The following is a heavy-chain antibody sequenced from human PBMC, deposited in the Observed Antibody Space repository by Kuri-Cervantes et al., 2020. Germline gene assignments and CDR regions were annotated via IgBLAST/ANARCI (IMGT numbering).Heavy chain of an antibody. V-gene: IGHV3-33*01. CDR2: IWYDGSNK. Sequence: GGSLRLSCAASGFTFSSYGMHWVRQAPGKGLEWVAVIWYDGSNKYYADSVKGRFTISRDNSKNTLYLQMNSLRSDDTAVYYCARGGRMVRGVISRVYYGMDVWGQGTTVTVSS. CDR3: ARGGRMVRGVISRVYYGMDV. J-gene: IGHJ6*02. CDR1: GFTFSSYG. D-gene: IGHD3-10*01.